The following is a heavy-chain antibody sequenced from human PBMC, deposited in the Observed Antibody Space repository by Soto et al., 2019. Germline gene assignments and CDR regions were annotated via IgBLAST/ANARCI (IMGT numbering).Heavy chain of an antibody. CDR3: GSGPGTTADY. D-gene: IGHD1-1*01. CDR2: TYYTGST. J-gene: IGHJ4*02. Sequence: PSETLSLTCTVSGGSISSTRYYWGWIRQPPGKGLEWIGTTYYTGSTYYNPSLKSRVTISVDMSKNQFSLKVRSVTAADTAVYYCGSGPGTTADYWGQEPLVTVSS. CDR1: GGSISSTRYY. V-gene: IGHV4-39*01.